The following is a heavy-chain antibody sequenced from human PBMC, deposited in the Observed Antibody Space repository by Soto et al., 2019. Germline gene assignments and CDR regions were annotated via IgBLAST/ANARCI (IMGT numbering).Heavy chain of an antibody. CDR3: ARDYLRALDY. V-gene: IGHV4-59*01. D-gene: IGHD3-10*01. CDR1: GGSISSNY. J-gene: IGHJ4*01. Sequence: QVQLQESGPGLVKPSETLSLTCTVSGGSISSNYWSWIRQPPGKGLEWLGYVSHSGSTNYNPSLTSRVTISRDTSKNQLSLKLTSVTAADTAVYYCARDYLRALDYWGHGTLVTVSS. CDR2: VSHSGST.